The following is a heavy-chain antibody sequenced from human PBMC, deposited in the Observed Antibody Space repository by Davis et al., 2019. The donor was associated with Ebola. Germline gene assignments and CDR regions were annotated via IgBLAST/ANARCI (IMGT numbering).Heavy chain of an antibody. CDR1: GFTFSSYG. D-gene: IGHD6-13*01. CDR2: IWYDGSNK. V-gene: IGHV3-33*01. J-gene: IGHJ4*02. Sequence: GESLKISCAASGFTFSSYGMHWVRQAPGKGLEWVAVIWYDGSNKYYADSVKGRFTISRDSSKNTLYLQMNSLRAEDTAVYSCARDLLADSSSWYITFDYWGQGTLVTVSS. CDR3: ARDLLADSSSWYITFDY.